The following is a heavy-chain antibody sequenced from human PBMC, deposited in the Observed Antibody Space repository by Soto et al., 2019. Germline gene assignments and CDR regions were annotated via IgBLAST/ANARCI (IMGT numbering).Heavy chain of an antibody. V-gene: IGHV1-69*01. CDR2: IIPIFGTA. J-gene: IGHJ4*02. CDR1: GGTFSSYA. D-gene: IGHD3-22*01. Sequence: QVQLVQSGAEVKKPGSSVKVSCKASGGTFSSYAISWVRQAPGQGLEWMGGIIPIFGTANYAQKFQGRVTITAEDSKSTAYVEVSSLGCEDTGVYYCARVRYYDSSGPLHYFHYWGQGTLGTVSS. CDR3: ARVRYYDSSGPLHYFHY.